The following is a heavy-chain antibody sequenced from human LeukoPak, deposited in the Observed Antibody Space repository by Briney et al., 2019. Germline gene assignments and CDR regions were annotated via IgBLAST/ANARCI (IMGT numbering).Heavy chain of an antibody. CDR3: ARDGRGNWLLYYYMDV. CDR2: ISAYNGNT. Sequence: ASVKVSCKASGYTFTSYGISWVRQAPGQGLEWMGWISAYNGNTNYAQKLQGRVTMTTDTSTSTAYMELRSLRSDDTAVYYCARDGRGNWLLYYYMDVWGKGTTVTISS. CDR1: GYTFTSYG. D-gene: IGHD3-9*01. J-gene: IGHJ6*03. V-gene: IGHV1-18*01.